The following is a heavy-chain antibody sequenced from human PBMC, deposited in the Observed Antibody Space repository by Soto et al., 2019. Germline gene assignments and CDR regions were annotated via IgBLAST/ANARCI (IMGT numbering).Heavy chain of an antibody. D-gene: IGHD1-26*01. CDR3: AREVMEPSESEGFDV. Sequence: QVQLQESGPGLVKPSETLSLTCTVSGGSISTDNYYWSWVRQHPGKGLEWIGYIDYRGTVHYNPSIMSRGSISLDRSKNQFSLTLYSVSAADTAIYFCAREVMEPSESEGFDVWGQGTMVTVSS. J-gene: IGHJ3*01. CDR1: GGSISTDNYY. V-gene: IGHV4-31*03. CDR2: IDYRGTV.